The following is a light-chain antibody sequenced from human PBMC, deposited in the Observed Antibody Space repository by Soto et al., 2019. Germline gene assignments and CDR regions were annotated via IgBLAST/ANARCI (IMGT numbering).Light chain of an antibody. J-gene: IGLJ1*01. CDR3: CSYAGTYTGV. V-gene: IGLV2-11*01. CDR2: DVS. CDR1: SSDVGRYSY. Sequence: VLTQPRSVSGSPGQSVSISCTGTSSDVGRYSYVSWYQQHPGKAPKLMIYDVSERPSGVPDRFSGSKSGNTASLTISGLQAEDEADYYCCSYAGTYTGVFGTGTKVTVL.